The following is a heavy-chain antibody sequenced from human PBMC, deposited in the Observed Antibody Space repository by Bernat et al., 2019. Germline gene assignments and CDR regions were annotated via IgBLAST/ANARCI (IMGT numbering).Heavy chain of an antibody. V-gene: IGHV3-30*18. CDR1: GFTFNSYG. CDR2: ISYDGSNK. CDR3: AKDQGSVWGIFGF. J-gene: IGHJ4*02. Sequence: QVQLVESGGGVVQPGRSLRLSCAASGFTFNSYGMHWVRQAPGKGLDWVTVISYDGSNKNYADSVKGRFTISRDNSKNTLYLQMNSLRAEDTAVYFCAKDQGSVWGIFGFWGQGTRVNVSS. D-gene: IGHD2-8*01.